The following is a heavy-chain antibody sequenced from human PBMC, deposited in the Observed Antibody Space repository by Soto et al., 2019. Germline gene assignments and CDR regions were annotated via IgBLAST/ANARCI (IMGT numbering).Heavy chain of an antibody. CDR1: GFTFRSYA. CDR2: ISGSGGRT. V-gene: IGHV3-23*01. J-gene: IGHJ2*01. D-gene: IGHD2-2*02. Sequence: GSLRLSCAASGFTFRSYAMSWVRQAPGKGLEWVSAISGSGGRTYYADSVKGRCTISRDNSKNTVYLQMNSLRAEDTAVYYCAKGILASVVVPATIGYWYFDPWGRGTLVTVSS. CDR3: AKGILASVVVPATIGYWYFDP.